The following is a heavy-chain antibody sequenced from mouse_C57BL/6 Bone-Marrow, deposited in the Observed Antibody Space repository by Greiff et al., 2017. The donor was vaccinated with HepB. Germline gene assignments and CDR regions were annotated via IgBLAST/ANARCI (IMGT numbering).Heavy chain of an antibody. CDR3: ARRNWVDY. V-gene: IGHV5-6*01. Sequence: EVQLVESGGDLVKPGGSLKLSCAASGFTFSSYGMSWVRQTPDKRLEWVATISSGGSYNYYPDSVKGRFTISRDNAKNTLYLQMSSLKSEDTAMYYCARRNWVDYWGQGTTLPVSS. CDR2: ISSGGSYN. D-gene: IGHD4-1*01. CDR1: GFTFSSYG. J-gene: IGHJ2*01.